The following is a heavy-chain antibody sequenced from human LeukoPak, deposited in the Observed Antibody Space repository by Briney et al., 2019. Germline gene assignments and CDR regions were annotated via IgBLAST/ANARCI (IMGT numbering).Heavy chain of an antibody. CDR2: IYYSGST. CDR3: ARHGKMTTVTTQAFDI. CDR1: GGSISSSSYY. V-gene: IGHV4-39*01. J-gene: IGHJ3*02. D-gene: IGHD4-17*01. Sequence: SETLSLTCTVSGGSISSSSYYWGWIRQPPGKGLEWIGSIYYSGSTYYNPSLKSRVTISVDTSKNQFSLKLSSVTAADTAVYYCARHGKMTTVTTQAFDIWGQGTMVTVSS.